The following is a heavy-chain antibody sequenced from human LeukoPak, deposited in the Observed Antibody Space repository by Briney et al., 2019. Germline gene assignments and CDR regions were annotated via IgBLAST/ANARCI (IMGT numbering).Heavy chain of an antibody. Sequence: KESGPTLLNPTPTLTLTSTFSRFSRSTSGVGVGWIRQPPGKALEWLALIYWDDNKLYSPSLKSRLTLTKDTSKKQVVLTMTNMDPVDTATYYCSHRRRDSRSRSCLFWGRGTLVTASS. D-gene: IGHD1-26*01. CDR1: RFSRSTSGVG. V-gene: IGHV2-5*02. CDR3: SHRRRDSRSRSCLF. J-gene: IGHJ4*02. CDR2: IYWDDNK.